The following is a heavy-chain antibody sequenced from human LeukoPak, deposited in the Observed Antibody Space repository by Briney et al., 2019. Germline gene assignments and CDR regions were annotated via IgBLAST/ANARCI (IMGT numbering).Heavy chain of an antibody. J-gene: IGHJ6*03. CDR1: GGSISSSNW. CDR2: IYHSGST. V-gene: IGHV4-4*02. D-gene: IGHD2-15*01. CDR3: ARGRSGSSFGDYYYYMDV. Sequence: SETLSLTCAVSGGSISSSNWWSWVRQPPGKGLEWIGEIYHSGSTNYNPSLKSRVTISVDKSKNQFSLKLSSVTAADTAVYYCARGRSGSSFGDYYYYMDVWGKGTTVTVSS.